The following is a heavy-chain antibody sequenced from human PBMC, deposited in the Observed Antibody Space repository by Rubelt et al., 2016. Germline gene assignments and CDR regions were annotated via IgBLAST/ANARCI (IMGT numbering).Heavy chain of an antibody. CDR3: AHRGGLAAAGTLNWFDP. J-gene: IGHJ5*02. CDR2: IYWDDDK. V-gene: IGHV2-5*02. Sequence: QITLKESGPTLVKPTQTLTLTCTFSGFSLSTSEVGVGWIRQPPGKALEWLARIYWDDDKRYSPSLKSRLTITKDTSKNQVVLTMTNMDPVDTATYYCAHRGGLAAAGTLNWFDPWGQGTLVTVSS. D-gene: IGHD6-13*01. CDR1: GFSLSTSEVG.